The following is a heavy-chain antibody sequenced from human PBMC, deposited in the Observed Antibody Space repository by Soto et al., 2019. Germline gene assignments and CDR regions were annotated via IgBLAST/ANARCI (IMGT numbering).Heavy chain of an antibody. D-gene: IGHD2-15*01. J-gene: IGHJ5*02. Sequence: GGSLRLSCAGFGFIFGDYEMNWVRQAPGKGLEWVSYISSRGSTKYYADSVKGRFTISRDNAKNSLYLQMNSLRDEDTAVYYCATIEIYCGGGSCFSTSWGQGTPVTVSS. CDR3: ATIEIYCGGGSCFSTS. CDR2: ISSRGSTK. CDR1: GFIFGDYE. V-gene: IGHV3-48*03.